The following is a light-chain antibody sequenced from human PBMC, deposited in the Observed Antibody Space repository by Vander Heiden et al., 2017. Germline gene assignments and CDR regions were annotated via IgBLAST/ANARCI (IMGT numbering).Light chain of an antibody. CDR1: QSVSIN. CDR2: VAS. CDR3: QQYNNWPRT. V-gene: IGKV3-15*01. J-gene: IGKJ1*01. Sequence: ELVLTPSPATLSVSPGERATLSCRASQSVSINLAWYQQKPGQAPRLLIYVASTRATGIPARFSGSGSGTEFTLTISSLQSDDSAVYYCQQYNNWPRTFGHGTKVEIK.